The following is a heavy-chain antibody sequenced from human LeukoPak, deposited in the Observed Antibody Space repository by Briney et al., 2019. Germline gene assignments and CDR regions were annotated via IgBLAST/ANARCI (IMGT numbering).Heavy chain of an antibody. J-gene: IGHJ4*02. D-gene: IGHD3-3*01. CDR3: ARDLNDFWSGYYDY. Sequence: SVKVSCKASGGTFSSYAISWVRQAPGQGLEWMGIINPSGGSTNYAQKFQGRVTITADESTSTAYMELSSLRSEDTAVYYCARDLNDFWSGYYDYWGQGTLVTVSS. CDR1: GGTFSSYA. CDR2: INPSGGST. V-gene: IGHV1-69*11.